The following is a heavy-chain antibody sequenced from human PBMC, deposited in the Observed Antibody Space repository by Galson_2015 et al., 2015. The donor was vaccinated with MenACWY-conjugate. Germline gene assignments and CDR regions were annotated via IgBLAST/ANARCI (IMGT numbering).Heavy chain of an antibody. V-gene: IGHV3-7*05. CDR3: VRHNVERDPLSGHHPTDF. D-gene: IGHD2-15*01. J-gene: IGHJ4*02. CDR1: GFIFSNYW. CDR2: IKGDGRQT. Sequence: SLRLSCATSGFIFSNYWMSWVRQAPGKGLEWVANIKGDGRQTFYVDSVRGRFTISRDNAKNSLYLQMSSLRGEDTAGDYCVRHNVERDPLSGHHPTDFWGQGTLVTVSS.